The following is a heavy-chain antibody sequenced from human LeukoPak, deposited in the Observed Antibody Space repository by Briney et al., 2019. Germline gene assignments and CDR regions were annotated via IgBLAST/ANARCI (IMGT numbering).Heavy chain of an antibody. D-gene: IGHD5-18*01. CDR2: INSDGSIT. CDR1: GFTFTTYW. J-gene: IGHJ6*02. Sequence: GGSLRLSCAASGFTFTTYWMHWVRQAPGKGLVWVSHINSDGSITSYADSVKGRSTISRDNAKNTLYLQMNSLRAEDTAVYYCARDAVDTANAVWGQGTTVTVSS. V-gene: IGHV3-74*01. CDR3: ARDAVDTANAV.